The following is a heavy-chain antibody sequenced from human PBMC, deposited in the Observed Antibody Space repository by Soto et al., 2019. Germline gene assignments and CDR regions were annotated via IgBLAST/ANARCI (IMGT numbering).Heavy chain of an antibody. D-gene: IGHD3-10*01. Sequence: QLQLQESGPGLLKPSETLSLTCTVSGGSMSTSYYWGWIRQPPGKGLEWIGSIYYSGSTYYNPSLXVXAXIXXATSKNQFSLKLTSVTAADTSVYYCATLWFGEADYWGQGTLVTVSS. J-gene: IGHJ4*02. V-gene: IGHV4-39*01. CDR1: GGSMSTSYY. CDR3: ATLWFGEADY. CDR2: IYYSGST.